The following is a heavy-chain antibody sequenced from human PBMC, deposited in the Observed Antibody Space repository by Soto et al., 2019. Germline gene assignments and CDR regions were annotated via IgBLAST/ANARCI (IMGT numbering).Heavy chain of an antibody. D-gene: IGHD3-10*02. CDR3: ARFVRGMKYYFDY. V-gene: IGHV4-59*01. CDR2: IYYSGNT. CDR1: GGSISTYY. Sequence: PSETLSLTCTVSGGSISTYYWSWIRQPPGKGLEWVAYIYYSGNTNYNPSLRSRVTVSVDTSKNQFSLKLTSVTAADTAVYCCARFVRGMKYYFDYSGQATLVTVSS. J-gene: IGHJ4*02.